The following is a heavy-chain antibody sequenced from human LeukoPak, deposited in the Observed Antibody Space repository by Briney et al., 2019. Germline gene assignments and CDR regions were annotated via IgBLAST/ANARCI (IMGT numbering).Heavy chain of an antibody. V-gene: IGHV3-9*01. CDR2: ISWNSGSI. J-gene: IGHJ4*02. Sequence: GGSLRLSCAASGFTFDDYAMHWVRQAPGKGLEWVSGISWNSGSIGYADSVKGRFTISRDNAKNSLYLQMNSLRAEDTAVYYCARGLHSTLTLGYYFDYWGQGTLVTVSS. CDR3: ARGLHSTLTLGYYFDY. CDR1: GFTFDDYA.